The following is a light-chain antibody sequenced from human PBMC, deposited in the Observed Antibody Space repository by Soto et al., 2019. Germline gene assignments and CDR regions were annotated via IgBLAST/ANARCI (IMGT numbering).Light chain of an antibody. Sequence: NFMLTQPHSVSESPGKTVTISCTGSSRSIASNYVQWYQQRPGSAPTTVIYEDNERPSGVPDRFSGSIDSSSNSASLTISGLKTEDEAHYYCQSYDSSDHVVFGGGTKLTVL. CDR2: EDN. CDR3: QSYDSSDHVV. V-gene: IGLV6-57*02. CDR1: SRSIASNY. J-gene: IGLJ2*01.